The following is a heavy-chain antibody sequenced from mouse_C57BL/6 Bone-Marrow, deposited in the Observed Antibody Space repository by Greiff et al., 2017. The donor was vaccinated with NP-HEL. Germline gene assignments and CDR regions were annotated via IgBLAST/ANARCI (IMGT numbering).Heavy chain of an antibody. V-gene: IGHV5-6*01. Sequence: EVKLMESGGDLVKPGGSLKLSCAASGFTFSSYGMSWVRQTPDKRLEWVATISSGGSYTYYPDSVKGRFTISRDNAKNTLYLQMSSLKSEDTAMYYCARQRGYGYDGDYWGQGTTLTVSS. J-gene: IGHJ2*01. CDR3: ARQRGYGYDGDY. D-gene: IGHD2-2*01. CDR1: GFTFSSYG. CDR2: ISSGGSYT.